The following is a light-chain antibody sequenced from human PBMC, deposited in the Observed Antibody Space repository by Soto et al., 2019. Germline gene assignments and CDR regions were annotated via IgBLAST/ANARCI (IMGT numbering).Light chain of an antibody. Sequence: QSVLTQPPSVSGAPGQRVTLSWTGSSSNIGAGYDVHWYQQLPGTAPKLLIYGNSNRPSGVPDRFSGSKSGTSASLAITGLQAEDEADYYCQSYDSSLSVVFGGGTKLTVL. V-gene: IGLV1-40*01. CDR1: SSNIGAGYD. CDR3: QSYDSSLSVV. CDR2: GNS. J-gene: IGLJ2*01.